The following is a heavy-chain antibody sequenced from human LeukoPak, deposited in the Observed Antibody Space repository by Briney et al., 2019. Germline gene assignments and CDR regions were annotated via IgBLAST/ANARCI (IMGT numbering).Heavy chain of an antibody. CDR3: AKDSSSWYASGAFDI. Sequence: NAGGSLRLSCAASGFTFSSYSMNWVRQAPGKGLEWVSSISSSSSYIYYADSVKGRFTISRDNAKNSLYLQMNSLGAEDTAVYYCAKDSSSWYASGAFDIWGQGTMVTVSS. D-gene: IGHD6-13*01. V-gene: IGHV3-21*04. CDR1: GFTFSSYS. CDR2: ISSSSSYI. J-gene: IGHJ3*02.